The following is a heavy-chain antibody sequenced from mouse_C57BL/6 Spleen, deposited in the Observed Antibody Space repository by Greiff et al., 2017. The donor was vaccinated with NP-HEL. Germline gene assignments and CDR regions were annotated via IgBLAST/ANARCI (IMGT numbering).Heavy chain of an antibody. CDR3: TGPETFFAY. CDR1: GFTFSNYW. CDR2: IRLKSDNYAT. J-gene: IGHJ3*01. Sequence: EVKLEESGGGLVQPGGSMKLSCVASGFTFSNYWMNWVRQSPEKGLEWVAQIRLKSDNYATHYAESVKGRFTISRDDSKSSVYLQMNNLRAEDTGIYYCTGPETFFAYWGQGTLVTVSA. V-gene: IGHV6-3*01.